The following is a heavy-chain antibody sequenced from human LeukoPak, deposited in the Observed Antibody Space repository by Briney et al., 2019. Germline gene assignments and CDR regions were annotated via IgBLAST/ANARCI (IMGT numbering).Heavy chain of an antibody. D-gene: IGHD6-13*01. CDR1: GGSISCYY. V-gene: IGHV4-59*08. CDR2: IYYSGST. Sequence: SETLSLTCTVSGGSISCYYWSWIRQPPGKGLEWIGYIYYSGSTNYNPSLKSRVTISVDTSKNQFSLKLSSVTAADTAVYYCARLPVAAAGESVDYWGQGTLVTVSS. CDR3: ARLPVAAAGESVDY. J-gene: IGHJ4*02.